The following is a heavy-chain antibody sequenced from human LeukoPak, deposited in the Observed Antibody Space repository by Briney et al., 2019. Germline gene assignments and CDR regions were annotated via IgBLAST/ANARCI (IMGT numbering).Heavy chain of an antibody. Sequence: KPSETLSLTCTVSGGSISSGGYYWSWIRQHPGKGLEWIGYIYYSGSTYYNPSLKSRVTISVDTSKNQFSLKLSSVTAADTAVYYCARERVDYGGSLYFDYWGQGTLVTVSS. J-gene: IGHJ4*02. CDR3: ARERVDYGGSLYFDY. CDR1: GGSISSGGYY. V-gene: IGHV4-31*03. D-gene: IGHD4-23*01. CDR2: IYYSGST.